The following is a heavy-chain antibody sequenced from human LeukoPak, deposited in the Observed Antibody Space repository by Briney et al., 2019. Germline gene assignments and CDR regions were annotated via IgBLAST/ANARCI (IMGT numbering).Heavy chain of an antibody. V-gene: IGHV4-38-2*02. CDR3: AREGSDKRRLQLPVSGYYYYYYMDV. Sequence: SETLSLTCTVSGYSISSGYYWGWIRQPPGKGLEWIGSIYHSGSTYYNPSLKSRVTISVDTSKNQFSLKLSSVTAADTAVYYCAREGSDKRRLQLPVSGYYYYYYMDVWGKGTTVTVSS. J-gene: IGHJ6*03. D-gene: IGHD5-24*01. CDR1: GYSISSGYY. CDR2: IYHSGST.